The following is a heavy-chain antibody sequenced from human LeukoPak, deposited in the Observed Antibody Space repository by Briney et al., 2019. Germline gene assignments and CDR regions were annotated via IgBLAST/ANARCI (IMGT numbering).Heavy chain of an antibody. V-gene: IGHV4-61*02. CDR3: VLSSGPWRAFDI. CDR2: IYTSGST. CDR1: GGSISSGRYY. Sequence: SETLSLTCTVSGGSISSGRYYWGWIRQPAGKGLEWIGRIYTSGSTNYNPSLKSQITIAVDTSKNPFALKLSSVSAADTAVYYCVLSSGPWRAFDIWGQGTMVTVSS. D-gene: IGHD3-22*01. J-gene: IGHJ3*02.